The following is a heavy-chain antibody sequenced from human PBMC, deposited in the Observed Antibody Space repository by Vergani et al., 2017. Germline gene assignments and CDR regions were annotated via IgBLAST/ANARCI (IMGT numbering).Heavy chain of an antibody. V-gene: IGHV3-30*03. J-gene: IGHJ3*02. CDR2: ISHDGSNK. CDR3: ATTAVRADCGGDCYTLAAFDM. D-gene: IGHD2-21*02. Sequence: QVQLVESGGGVVQPGRSLRLSCAASGFTFSIYGMHWVRQAPGKGLEWVAFISHDGSNKYYADSVKGRFTISRDNSKNTLYLQMNSLRAEDTAVYYCATTAVRADCGGDCYTLAAFDMWDRGTVVTVSS. CDR1: GFTFSIYG.